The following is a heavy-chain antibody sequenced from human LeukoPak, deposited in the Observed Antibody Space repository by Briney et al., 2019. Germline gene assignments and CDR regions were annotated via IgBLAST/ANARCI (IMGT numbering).Heavy chain of an antibody. D-gene: IGHD2-2*01. CDR2: INPNSGGT. CDR1: GYTFTNYY. Sequence: ASVKVSCKASGYTFTNYYMHWVRQAPGQGLEWMGWINPNSGGTNYAQKFQGRVTMTRDTSISTAYMELSRLSSDDTAVYYCARGYCSSTSRYPFFDYWGQGTLVTVSS. CDR3: ARGYCSSTSRYPFFDY. J-gene: IGHJ4*02. V-gene: IGHV1-2*02.